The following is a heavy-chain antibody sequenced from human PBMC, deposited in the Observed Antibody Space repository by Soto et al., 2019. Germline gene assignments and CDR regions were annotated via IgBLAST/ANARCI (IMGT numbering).Heavy chain of an antibody. CDR3: VKAGWSGFDVLYLFFDH. J-gene: IGHJ4*02. V-gene: IGHV3-30*18. CDR1: GFTFRTYA. CDR2: ISYDGIHS. Sequence: QVQLVESGGGVVQPGGSLRLPCAASGFTFRTYAMHWVRQAPGKGLEWLAVISYDGIHSYYADSVKGRFTISRDNSKNTLYLEMNRLRPEDTAVYYCVKAGWSGFDVLYLFFDHWRQGALVTVSS. D-gene: IGHD5-12*01.